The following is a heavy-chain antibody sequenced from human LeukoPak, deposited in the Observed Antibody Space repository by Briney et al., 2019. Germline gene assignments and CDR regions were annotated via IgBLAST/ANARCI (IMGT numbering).Heavy chain of an antibody. CDR1: GFTFSSYA. V-gene: IGHV3-23*01. CDR3: AKIIGYGDFLFDY. Sequence: GGSLRLSCATSGFTFSSYAMSWVRQAPGKGLEWVSAISGSGGSTYYADSVKGRFTISRDNSKNTLYLQMNSLRAEDTAVYYCAKIIGYGDFLFDYWGQGTLVTVSS. D-gene: IGHD4-17*01. CDR2: ISGSGGST. J-gene: IGHJ4*02.